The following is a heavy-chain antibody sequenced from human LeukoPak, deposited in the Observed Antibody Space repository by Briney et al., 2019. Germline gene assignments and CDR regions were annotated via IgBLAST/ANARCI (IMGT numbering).Heavy chain of an antibody. J-gene: IGHJ4*02. CDR3: AREVCSSTSCNFDY. Sequence: GASVKVSCKASGGTFSSYAISWVRQAPGQGLEWMGGIIPIFGTANYAQKFQGRVTITADKSTSTAYMELSSLRSEDTAVYYCAREVCSSTSCNFDYWGREPWSPSPQ. CDR1: GGTFSSYA. CDR2: IIPIFGTA. V-gene: IGHV1-69*06. D-gene: IGHD2-2*01.